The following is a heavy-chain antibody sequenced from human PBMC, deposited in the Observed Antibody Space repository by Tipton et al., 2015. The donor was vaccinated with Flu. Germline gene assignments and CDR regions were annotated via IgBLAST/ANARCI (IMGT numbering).Heavy chain of an antibody. CDR3: ARGAGGPATAYDC. V-gene: IGHV4-4*07. D-gene: IGHD1-1*01. Sequence: TLSLTCTVSGGSISTYYWSWIRQPAGKRLEWIGRIYTSGSTNYNPSLKSRVTMSVDTSKNQFSLRLSSVTAADTAVYYCARGAGGPATAYDCWGQGTLVTVSS. CDR2: IYTSGST. CDR1: GGSISTYY. J-gene: IGHJ4*02.